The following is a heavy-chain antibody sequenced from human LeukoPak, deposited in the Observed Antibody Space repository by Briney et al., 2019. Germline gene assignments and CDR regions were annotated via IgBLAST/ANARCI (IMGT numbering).Heavy chain of an antibody. CDR1: GGSISSSSYY. D-gene: IGHD5-18*01. J-gene: IGHJ4*02. V-gene: IGHV4-39*01. CDR2: IYYSGST. CDR3: ARNFVDTAMVMNY. Sequence: SETLSLTCTVSGGSISSSSYYWGWIRQPPGKELEWIGSIYYSGSTYYNPSLKSRVTISVDTSKNQFSLKLSSVTAADTAVYYCARNFVDTAMVMNYWGQGTLVTVSS.